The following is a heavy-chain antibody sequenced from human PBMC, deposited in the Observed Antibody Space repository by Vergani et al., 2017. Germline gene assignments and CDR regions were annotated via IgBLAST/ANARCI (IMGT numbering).Heavy chain of an antibody. D-gene: IGHD4-17*01. CDR3: ARSWTTVTKSHGIFDY. V-gene: IGHV1-69*17. Sequence: QVQLVQSGAEVKKPGSSVKVSCKASGGTFSSYAISWVRQAPGQGLEWMGGIIPIFGIANYAQKFQGRVTITADKSTSTAYMELSSLRSEDTAVYYCARSWTTVTKSHGIFDYWGQGTLVTVSS. CDR2: IIPIFGIA. J-gene: IGHJ4*02. CDR1: GGTFSSYA.